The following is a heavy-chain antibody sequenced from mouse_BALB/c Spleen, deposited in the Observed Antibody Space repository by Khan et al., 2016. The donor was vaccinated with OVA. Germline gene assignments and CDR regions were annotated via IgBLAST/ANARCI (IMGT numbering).Heavy chain of an antibody. CDR3: ARNYDYDEGLDY. V-gene: IGHV2-2*02. Sequence: QVQLKQSGPGLVQPSQSLSITCTVSGFSLTNYGVHWVRQSPGKGLEWLGVIWSGGSTDYHAAFISRLSISKDNSKSQVFFKMNSLQPNDTAMYYCARNYDYDEGLDYWGQGTLVTVSA. D-gene: IGHD2-4*01. CDR1: GFSLTNYG. CDR2: IWSGGST. J-gene: IGHJ3*01.